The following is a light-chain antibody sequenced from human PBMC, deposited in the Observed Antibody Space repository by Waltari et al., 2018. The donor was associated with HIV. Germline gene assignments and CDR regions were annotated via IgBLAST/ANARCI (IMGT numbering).Light chain of an antibody. CDR2: KDS. J-gene: IGLJ1*01. CDR3: QSADHSYSCG. CDR1: TLSSKY. Sequence: SYELTQPPSVSVSPGQTARITCSGDTLSSKYTSWYQQKPGQAPSLVIFKDSERPSGMPERFSGSISGTTVTLPIREVQTEAEADYYCQSADHSYSCGFGTGTTLTVL. V-gene: IGLV3-25*03.